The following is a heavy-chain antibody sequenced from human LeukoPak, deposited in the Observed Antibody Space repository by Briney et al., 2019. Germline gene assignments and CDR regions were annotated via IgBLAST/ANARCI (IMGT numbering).Heavy chain of an antibody. CDR1: Y. D-gene: IGHD3-22*01. Sequence: YWIGWVRQMPGKGLEWIGEINHSGSTNYNPSLKSRVTISVDTSKNQFSLKLSSVTAADTAVYYCARDEYYYDSSGYYPVWGQGTLVTVSS. CDR2: INHSGST. J-gene: IGHJ4*02. V-gene: IGHV4-34*01. CDR3: ARDEYYYDSSGYYPV.